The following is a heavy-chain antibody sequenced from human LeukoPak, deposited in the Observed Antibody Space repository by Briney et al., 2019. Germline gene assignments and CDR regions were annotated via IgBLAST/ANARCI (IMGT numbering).Heavy chain of an antibody. Sequence: GGSLRLSCSASGFTFSSYAMYWVRQAPGKGLEYVSAISSNGGSTYYADSVKGRFTISRGNSKNTLYLQMSSLRAEDTAVFFCAKGTPYFDASGPIDYWGQGTLVTVSS. CDR3: AKGTPYFDASGPIDY. D-gene: IGHD3-9*01. CDR2: ISSNGGST. CDR1: GFTFSSYA. V-gene: IGHV3-64*04. J-gene: IGHJ4*02.